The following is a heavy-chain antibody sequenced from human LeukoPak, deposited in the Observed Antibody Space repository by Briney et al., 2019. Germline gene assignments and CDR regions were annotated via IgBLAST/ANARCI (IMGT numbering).Heavy chain of an antibody. CDR1: GLTFRNYW. CDR2: ISGSGGST. V-gene: IGHV3-23*01. J-gene: IGHJ4*02. CDR3: AKGRYSYGYYLDY. D-gene: IGHD5-18*01. Sequence: PGGSLRLSCAASGLTFRNYWMSWVRQAPGKGLEWVSAISGSGGSTYYADSVKGRFTISRDNSKNTLYLQMNSLRAEDTAVYYCAKGRYSYGYYLDYWGQGTLVTVSS.